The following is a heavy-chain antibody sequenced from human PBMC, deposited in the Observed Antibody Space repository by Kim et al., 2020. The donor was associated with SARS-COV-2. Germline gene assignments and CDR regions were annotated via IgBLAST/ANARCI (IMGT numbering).Heavy chain of an antibody. V-gene: IGHV1-2*06. CDR1: GYNFADQY. CDR2: ILPRSGAT. CDR3: GRPHVVDSRDV. D-gene: IGHD2-21*01. Sequence: ASVKVSCKASGYNFADQYMHWVRQRPGQGLEWMGRILPRSGATNLPWKFQGRVTMTTDIYKTTAYMELSGLTYDDRAVYYCGRPHVVDSRDVWGQGTTVIVSS. J-gene: IGHJ6*02.